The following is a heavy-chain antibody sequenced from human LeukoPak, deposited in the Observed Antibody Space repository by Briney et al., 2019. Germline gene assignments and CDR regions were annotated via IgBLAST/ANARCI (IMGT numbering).Heavy chain of an antibody. CDR3: ARDAGYYYGSGSYFDY. J-gene: IGHJ4*02. CDR1: GGTFSSYA. V-gene: IGHV1-69*06. Sequence: SEKVSCKASGGTFSSYAISWVRQAPGQGLEWMGGIIPIFGTANYAQKFQGRVTITADKSTSTAYMELSSLRSEDTAVYYCARDAGYYYGSGSYFDYWGQGTLVTVSS. D-gene: IGHD3-10*01. CDR2: IIPIFGTA.